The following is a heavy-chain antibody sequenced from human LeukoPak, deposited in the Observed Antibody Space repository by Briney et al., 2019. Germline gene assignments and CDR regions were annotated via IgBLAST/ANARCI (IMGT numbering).Heavy chain of an antibody. D-gene: IGHD3-16*02. V-gene: IGHV1-2*02. CDR1: GYTFTGYY. CDR2: INPNSGGT. Sequence: ASVKVSCKASGYTFTGYYIHWVRQAPGQGLEWMGWINPNSGGTNYAQKFQGRVTMTRDTSISTAYMELSRLRSDDTAVYYCARVSRVVVAFDIWGQGTMVTVSS. CDR3: ARVSRVVVAFDI. J-gene: IGHJ3*02.